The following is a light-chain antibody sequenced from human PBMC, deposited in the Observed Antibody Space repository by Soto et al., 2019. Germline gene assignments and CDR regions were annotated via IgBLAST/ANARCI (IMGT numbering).Light chain of an antibody. CDR1: QSVSSS. CDR3: QQYNNWPPMA. J-gene: IGKJ1*01. CDR2: GAS. V-gene: IGKV3-15*01. Sequence: EIVMTQSPATLSVSPGERATLSCRARQSVSSSLAWYQQKPGQAPRLLIYGASTRATGIPARFSGSGSGTEFTLTISSLQSEDFAVYYCQQYNNWPPMAFGQGTKVEIK.